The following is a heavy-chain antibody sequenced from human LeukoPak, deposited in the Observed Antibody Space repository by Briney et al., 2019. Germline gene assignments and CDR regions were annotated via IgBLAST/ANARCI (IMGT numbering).Heavy chain of an antibody. CDR2: ISFDGTNK. D-gene: IGHD6-13*01. V-gene: IGHV3-30*03. CDR3: TRDHSSSLPII. Sequence: GGSLRLSCAASGFTFSHYAMHWVRQAPGKGLEWVAVISFDGTNKFYADSVKGRFTISRDNSKNALYLQMNSLRAEDTAVYYCTRDHSSSLPIIWGQGTLVTVSS. CDR1: GFTFSHYA. J-gene: IGHJ4*02.